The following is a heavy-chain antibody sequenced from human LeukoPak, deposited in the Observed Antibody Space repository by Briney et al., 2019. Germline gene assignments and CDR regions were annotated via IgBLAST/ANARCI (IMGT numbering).Heavy chain of an antibody. J-gene: IGHJ5*02. Sequence: SETLSLTCAVYGGSFSGYYWSWIRQPPGKGLEWIGEINHSGSTNYNPSLKSRVTISVDTSKNQFSLKLSSVTAADTAVHYCARESEAMTTSAYNWFDPWGQGTLVTVSS. V-gene: IGHV4-34*01. CDR3: ARESEAMTTSAYNWFDP. CDR2: INHSGST. CDR1: GGSFSGYY. D-gene: IGHD2/OR15-2a*01.